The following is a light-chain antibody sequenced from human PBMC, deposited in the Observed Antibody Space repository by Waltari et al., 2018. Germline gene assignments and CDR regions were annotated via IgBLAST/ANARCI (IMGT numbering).Light chain of an antibody. CDR1: YSNVGSYDL. Sequence: QSALTQPASVSGSLGQSISISCSGTYSNVGSYDLVSWYHHPPGEAPKLLIYEVLKRPSGISNRFSGSKSGNAASLTISALQPEDEGTYYCCSYASSSPRLIFGGGTELSVL. J-gene: IGLJ2*01. CDR2: EVL. V-gene: IGLV2-23*02. CDR3: CSYASSSPRLI.